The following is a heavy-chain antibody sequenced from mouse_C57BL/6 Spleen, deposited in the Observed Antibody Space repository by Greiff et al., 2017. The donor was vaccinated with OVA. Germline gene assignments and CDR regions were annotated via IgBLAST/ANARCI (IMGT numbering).Heavy chain of an antibody. Sequence: QVHVKQSGAELVRPGASVKLSCKASGYTFTDYYINWVKQRPGQGLEWIARIYPGSGNTYYNEKFKGKATLTAEKSSSTAYMQLSSLTSEDSAVYFCARGVTTVVATGENFDYWGQGTTLTVSS. CDR2: IYPGSGNT. CDR3: ARGVTTVVATGENFDY. D-gene: IGHD1-1*01. V-gene: IGHV1-76*01. CDR1: GYTFTDYY. J-gene: IGHJ2*01.